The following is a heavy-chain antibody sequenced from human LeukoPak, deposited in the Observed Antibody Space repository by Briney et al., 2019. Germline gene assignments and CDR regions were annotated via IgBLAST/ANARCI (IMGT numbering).Heavy chain of an antibody. V-gene: IGHV3-21*01. Sequence: GGSLRLSCAASGFTFSSYSMNWVSQAPGEGLEWVSSISSSSSSYIYYADSVKGRFNISRDNAKNSLYQQMNSLRPEGTAVYNCARGLGGAVAYYWGQGALCTVSS. D-gene: IGHD6-19*01. CDR1: GFTFSSYS. J-gene: IGHJ4*02. CDR2: ISSSSSSYI. CDR3: ARGLGGAVAYY.